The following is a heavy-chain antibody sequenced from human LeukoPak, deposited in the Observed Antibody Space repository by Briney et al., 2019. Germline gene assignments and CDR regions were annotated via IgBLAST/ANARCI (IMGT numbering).Heavy chain of an antibody. CDR1: GYTFTSYD. CDR2: MNPNSGNT. Sequence: GASVKVSCKASGYTFTSYDINWVRQATGQGLEWMGWMNPNSGNTGYAQKFQGRVTRTRNTSISTAYMELSSLRSEDTAVYYCARASIAMIVVVPYYFDYWGQGTLVTVSS. V-gene: IGHV1-8*01. D-gene: IGHD3-22*01. CDR3: ARASIAMIVVVPYYFDY. J-gene: IGHJ4*02.